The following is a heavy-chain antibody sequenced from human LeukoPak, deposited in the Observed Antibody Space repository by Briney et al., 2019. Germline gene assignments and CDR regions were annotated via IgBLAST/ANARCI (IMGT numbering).Heavy chain of an antibody. CDR2: ISGSGGST. V-gene: IGHV3-23*01. CDR3: AKDLLAVIRFLEWLSSPMDV. Sequence: GSLSLSCAASGFTFSSYAMSWVRQAPGKGLEWVSAISGSGGSTYYADSVKGRFTISRDNSKNTLYLQMNSLRAEDTAVYYCAKDLLAVIRFLEWLSSPMDVWGKGTTVTVSS. J-gene: IGHJ6*03. CDR1: GFTFSSYA. D-gene: IGHD3-3*01.